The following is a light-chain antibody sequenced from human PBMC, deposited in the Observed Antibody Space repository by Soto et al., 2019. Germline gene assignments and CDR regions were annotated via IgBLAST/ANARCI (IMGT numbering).Light chain of an antibody. J-gene: IGKJ5*01. CDR3: QQYGMPPTFT. Sequence: EIVLTQSPGTLSLSPGERATISCRASQSVISSYLAWYQQKPGQAPRLLIYCASSSATGIPDRFSGSGSVSDFTLTIIRLEPDVFAVYYCQQYGMPPTFTFGKGTRMEI. CDR1: QSVISSY. CDR2: CAS. V-gene: IGKV3-20*01.